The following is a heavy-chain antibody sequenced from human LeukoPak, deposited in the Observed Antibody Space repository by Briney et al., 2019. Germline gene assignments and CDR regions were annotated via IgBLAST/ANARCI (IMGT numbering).Heavy chain of an antibody. CDR2: ISSNGGST. D-gene: IGHD2-2*01. J-gene: IGHJ6*03. CDR3: ARNGVPAAYYYYMDV. V-gene: IGHV3-64*01. Sequence: GGSLRLSCVASGFTFSSSGMHWVRQAPGKGLECVSAISSNGGSTYYANSVKGRFTISRDNSKNTLYLQMGSLRAEDMAVYYCARNGVPAAYYYYMDVWGKGTTVTVSS. CDR1: GFTFSSSG.